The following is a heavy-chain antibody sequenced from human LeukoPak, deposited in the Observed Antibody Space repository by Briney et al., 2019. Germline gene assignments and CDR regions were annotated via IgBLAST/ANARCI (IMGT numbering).Heavy chain of an antibody. V-gene: IGHV3-7*01. CDR2: IKQDGSEK. CDR3: AKEHNRDFWSGYYLDY. D-gene: IGHD3-3*01. CDR1: GFTFSSYW. J-gene: IGHJ4*02. Sequence: PGGSLRLSCAASGFTFSSYWMSWVRQAPGKGLEWVANIKQDGSEKYYVDSVKGRFTISRDNSKNTLYLQMNSLRVEDTAVYYCAKEHNRDFWSGYYLDYWGQGTLVTVSS.